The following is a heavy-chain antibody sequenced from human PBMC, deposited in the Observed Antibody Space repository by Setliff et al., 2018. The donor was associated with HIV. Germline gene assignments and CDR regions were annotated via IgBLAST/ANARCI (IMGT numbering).Heavy chain of an antibody. D-gene: IGHD3-9*01. Sequence: SGPTLVNPTETLTLTCTVSGFSLSNTRMGVSWIRQPPGKALEWLAHIFSNDEKSYSISLKSRLTTSKDTSKSQVVLTMTNMDPVDTATYYCARGLRYFDWLSPTYFDYWGHGTLVTVSS. CDR1: GFSLSNTRMG. CDR3: ARGLRYFDWLSPTYFDY. J-gene: IGHJ4*01. V-gene: IGHV2-26*01. CDR2: IFSNDEK.